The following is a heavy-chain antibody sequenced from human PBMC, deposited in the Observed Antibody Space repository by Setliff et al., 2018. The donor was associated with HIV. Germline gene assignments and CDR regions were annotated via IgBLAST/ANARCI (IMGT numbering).Heavy chain of an antibody. J-gene: IGHJ5*02. CDR2: IIPILGTT. D-gene: IGHD3-3*01. CDR3: ARGERGFLDFNWFDP. Sequence: SVKVSCKASGGTFSKDATNWVREAPGQGLEWMGGIIPILGTTNYAQKFQGRVTITADESTSTAYMELSSLRSEDTAVYYCARGERGFLDFNWFDPWGQGTLVTVSS. CDR1: GGTFSKDA. V-gene: IGHV1-69*13.